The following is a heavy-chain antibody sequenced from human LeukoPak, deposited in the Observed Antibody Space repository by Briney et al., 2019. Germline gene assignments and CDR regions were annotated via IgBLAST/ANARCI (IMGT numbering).Heavy chain of an antibody. Sequence: SETLSLTCTVSGGSISSSSYYWGWIRQPAGKGLEWIGSIYYSGSTYYNPSLKSRVTISVDTSKNQFSLKLSSVTAADTAVYYCARHEDSYSGSYYGEDYWGQGTLVTVSS. D-gene: IGHD1-26*01. J-gene: IGHJ4*02. CDR3: ARHEDSYSGSYYGEDY. V-gene: IGHV4-39*01. CDR1: GGSISSSSYY. CDR2: IYYSGST.